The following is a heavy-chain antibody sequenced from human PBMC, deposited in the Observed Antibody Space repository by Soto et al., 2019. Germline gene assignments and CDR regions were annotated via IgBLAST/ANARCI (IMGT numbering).Heavy chain of an antibody. J-gene: IGHJ6*02. CDR2: IKSKTDGGTT. CDR1: GCTFSNAG. V-gene: IGHV3-15*07. CDR3: TTEKGFGELSAYGMDV. D-gene: IGHD3-10*01. Sequence: GVSMRLSWAASGCTFSNAGRNWVRQAPGKGLEWVGRIKSKTDGGTTDYAAPVKGRFTISRDDSKNTLYLQMNSLKTEDTAVYYCTTEKGFGELSAYGMDVWGQGTTVTVSS.